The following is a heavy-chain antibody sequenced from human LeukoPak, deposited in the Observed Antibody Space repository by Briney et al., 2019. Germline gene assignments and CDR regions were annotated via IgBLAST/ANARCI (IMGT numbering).Heavy chain of an antibody. CDR2: IYYSGST. Sequence: SETLSLTCTVSGGSISSSSYYWGWIRQPPGKGLEWIGSIYYSGSTYYNPSLKSRVTISVDTSKNQFSLKLSSVTAADTAVYYCARLPKGRLGDYFDHWGQGTLVTVSS. D-gene: IGHD3-10*01. CDR3: ARLPKGRLGDYFDH. CDR1: GGSISSSSYY. V-gene: IGHV4-39*01. J-gene: IGHJ4*02.